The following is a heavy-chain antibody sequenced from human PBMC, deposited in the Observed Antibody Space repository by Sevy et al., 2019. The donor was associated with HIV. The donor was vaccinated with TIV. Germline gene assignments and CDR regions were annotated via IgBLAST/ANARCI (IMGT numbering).Heavy chain of an antibody. CDR2: IWYDGTNR. D-gene: IGHD6-19*01. CDR1: GFSISGYG. V-gene: IGHV3-33*01. Sequence: GGSLRLSCAASGFSISGYGMHRVRQAPGKGLEGVAVIWYDGTNREYADSVKGRFTISRDNSKNTLYLQMNSLRVEDTAVYYCAREDIRVAGIGYYFHSWGQGTLVTVSS. CDR3: AREDIRVAGIGYYFHS. J-gene: IGHJ4*02.